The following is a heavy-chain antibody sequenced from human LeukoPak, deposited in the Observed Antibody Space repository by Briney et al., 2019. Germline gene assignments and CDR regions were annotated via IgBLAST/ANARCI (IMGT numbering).Heavy chain of an antibody. CDR1: GYTFTSYD. CDR2: MNPNSGNT. CDR3: ARGRITIFGVVIIRERAFDY. D-gene: IGHD3-3*01. Sequence: EASVKVSCKASGYTFTSYDINWVRQATGQGLEWMGWMNPNSGNTGYAQKFQGRVTITRNTSISTAYMELSSLRSEDTAVYYCARGRITIFGVVIIRERAFDYWGQGTLVTVSS. J-gene: IGHJ4*02. V-gene: IGHV1-8*01.